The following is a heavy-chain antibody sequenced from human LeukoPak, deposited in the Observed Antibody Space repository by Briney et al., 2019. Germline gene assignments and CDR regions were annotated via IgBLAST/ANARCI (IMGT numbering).Heavy chain of an antibody. D-gene: IGHD1-26*01. CDR2: INTDGCST. CDR1: GFTFSSYW. V-gene: IGHV3-74*01. J-gene: IGHJ3*02. Sequence: GGSLRLSCAASGFTFSSYWMHWVRQAPGKGLVWVSRINTDGCSTSYADSVKGRFTISRDNAKNTLYLQMNSLRAEDTAVYYCARDRALEELLRERAFDIWGQGTMVTVSS. CDR3: ARDRALEELLRERAFDI.